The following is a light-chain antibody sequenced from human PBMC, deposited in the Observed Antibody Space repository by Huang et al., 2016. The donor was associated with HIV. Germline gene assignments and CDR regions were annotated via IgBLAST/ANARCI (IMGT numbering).Light chain of an antibody. CDR2: WGA. J-gene: IGKJ3*01. Sequence: DIILTQSPLSLPVTPGEPASISCRSSQSLLHSYGYNFLQWYVQKPGQSPQLLSSWGAHRASGVPDRFTGSGSGTDFTLEISNVEAEDVGIYYCMQTLQTPYTFGPGTTVDF. CDR3: MQTLQTPYT. V-gene: IGKV2-28*01. CDR1: QSLLHSYGYNF.